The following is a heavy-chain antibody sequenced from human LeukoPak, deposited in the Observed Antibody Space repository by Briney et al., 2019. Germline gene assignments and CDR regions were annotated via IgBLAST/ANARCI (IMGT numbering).Heavy chain of an antibody. CDR3: ARAGSYAFDY. CDR2: IYYSGST. Sequence: PSETLSLTCTVSGGSISSYYWSWIRQPPGKGLEWIGYIYYSGSTNYNPSLKSRVTISVDTSKNQFSLKLSSVTAADTDVYYCARAGSYAFDYWGQGTLVTVSS. D-gene: IGHD3-16*01. CDR1: GGSISSYY. V-gene: IGHV4-59*01. J-gene: IGHJ4*02.